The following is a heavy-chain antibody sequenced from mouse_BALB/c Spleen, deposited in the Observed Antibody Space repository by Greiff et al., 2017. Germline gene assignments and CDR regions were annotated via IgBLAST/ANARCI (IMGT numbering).Heavy chain of an antibody. CDR2: ISSGGST. CDR3: ARGLATASARGYAMDY. CDR1: GFTFSSYA. V-gene: IGHV5-6-5*01. D-gene: IGHD3-3*01. J-gene: IGHJ4*01. Sequence: EVQVVESGGGLVKPGGSLKLSCAASGFTFSSYAMSWVRQTPEKRLEWVASISSGGSTYYPDSVKGRFTISRDNARNILYLQMSSLRSEDTAMYYCARGLATASARGYAMDYWGQGTSVTVSS.